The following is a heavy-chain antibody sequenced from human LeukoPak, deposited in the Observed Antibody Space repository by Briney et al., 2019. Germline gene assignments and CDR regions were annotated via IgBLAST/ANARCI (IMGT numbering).Heavy chain of an antibody. CDR3: ARGLVVVVVPAAISYNWFDP. CDR1: GGSLSGYY. D-gene: IGHD2-2*01. J-gene: IGHJ5*02. Sequence: TSETLSLTCAVYGGSLSGYYWSWIRQPPGKGLEWIGEINHSGSTNYNPSLKSRVTISVDTSKNQFSLKLSSVTAADTAVYYCARGLVVVVVPAAISYNWFDPWGQGTLVTVSS. V-gene: IGHV4-34*01. CDR2: INHSGST.